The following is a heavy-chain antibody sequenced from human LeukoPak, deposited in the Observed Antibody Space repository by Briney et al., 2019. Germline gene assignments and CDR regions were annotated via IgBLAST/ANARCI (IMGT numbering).Heavy chain of an antibody. CDR3: ARGLRVRPVVAANYYFDY. CDR2: MNPNSGNT. J-gene: IGHJ4*02. Sequence: GASVKVSCKASGYTFTSYDINWVRQATGQGLEWMGWMNPNSGNTGYAQKFQGRVTITRNTSISTAYMELSSLRSEDTAVYYCARGLRVRPVVAANYYFDYWGQGTLVTVSS. D-gene: IGHD2-15*01. CDR1: GYTFTSYD. V-gene: IGHV1-8*03.